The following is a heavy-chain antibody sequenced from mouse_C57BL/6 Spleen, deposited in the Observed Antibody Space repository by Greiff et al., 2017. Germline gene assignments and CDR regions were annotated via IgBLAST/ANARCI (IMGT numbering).Heavy chain of an antibody. J-gene: IGHJ2*01. CDR3: ARTSRQQGNYFDD. Sequence: EVHLVESGGGLVQPGGSLSLSCAASGFTFTAYYMSWVRQPPGKALEWLGFIRNKANGYTTAYSASVKGRFTISRDNSQSILYLQMNALRAEDSATYYCARTSRQQGNYFDDWGQGTTLTVSS. CDR1: GFTFTAYY. V-gene: IGHV7-3*01. CDR2: IRNKANGYTT. D-gene: IGHD3-2*01.